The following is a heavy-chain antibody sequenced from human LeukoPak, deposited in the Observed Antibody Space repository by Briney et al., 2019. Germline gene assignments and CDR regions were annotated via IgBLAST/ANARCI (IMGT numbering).Heavy chain of an antibody. V-gene: IGHV4-4*02. J-gene: IGHJ5*02. CDR1: GGSISSSNW. Sequence: SGTLSLTCAVSGGSISSSNWWSWVRQPPGKGPEWIGEIYHSGSTNYNPSLKSRVTISVDKSKNQFSLKLSSVTAADTAVYYCATLWFGELGSWFDPWGQGTLVTVSS. D-gene: IGHD3-10*01. CDR3: ATLWFGELGSWFDP. CDR2: IYHSGST.